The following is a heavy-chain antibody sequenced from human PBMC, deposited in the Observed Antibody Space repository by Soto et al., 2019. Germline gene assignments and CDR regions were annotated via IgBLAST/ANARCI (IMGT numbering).Heavy chain of an antibody. Sequence: QVQLVQSGAEVKKPGASVKVSCKASGYTFTNYGISWVRQAPGQGLEWMGWMSAYNGNTDYAQKLQGRVTMTTDTSTSTAYMELRSLRSDDTAVYYCARVGAYCVSTSCHDYWGQGTLVTVSS. V-gene: IGHV1-18*01. CDR3: ARVGAYCVSTSCHDY. CDR1: GYTFTNYG. D-gene: IGHD2-2*01. CDR2: MSAYNGNT. J-gene: IGHJ4*02.